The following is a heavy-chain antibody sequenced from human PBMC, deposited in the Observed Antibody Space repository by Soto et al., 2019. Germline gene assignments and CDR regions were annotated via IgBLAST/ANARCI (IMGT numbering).Heavy chain of an antibody. V-gene: IGHV4-4*02. D-gene: IGHD2-2*01. CDR1: GGSISSSNW. CDR2: IYHSGST. CDR3: AREATKGEVPAAIDY. J-gene: IGHJ4*02. Sequence: QVQLQESGPGLVKPSGTLSLTCAVSGGSISSSNWWSWVRQPPGKGLEWIGEIYHSGSTNYNPSRKSRVTISVDKSRNQFSLKRGSVTASDTAVYYGAREATKGEVPAAIDYWGQGTLVTVSS.